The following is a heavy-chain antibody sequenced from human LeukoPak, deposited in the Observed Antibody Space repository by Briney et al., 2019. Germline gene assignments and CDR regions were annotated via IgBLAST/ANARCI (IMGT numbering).Heavy chain of an antibody. CDR3: ARDIASRRLDY. D-gene: IGHD6-6*01. CDR2: IWYDGSDK. J-gene: IGHJ4*02. V-gene: IGHV3-33*01. CDR1: GFTFRNHG. Sequence: PGKSLRLSCAASGFTFRNHGMHWVRQAPGKGLKWVAVIWYDGSDKYYGDSVKGRFTISRDNSKNTLFLQMNSLTAEDTALYYCARDIASRRLDYWGQGTLVSVSS.